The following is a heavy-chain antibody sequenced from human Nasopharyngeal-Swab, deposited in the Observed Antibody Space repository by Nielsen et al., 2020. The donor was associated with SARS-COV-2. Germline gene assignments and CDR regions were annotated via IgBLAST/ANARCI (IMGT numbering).Heavy chain of an antibody. Sequence: GSLRLCCAVYGGSFSGYYWSWIRQPPGKGLEWIGEVNHSGSTHYNPSLKGRVTISVDTSNNQFSLKLSSVTAADTALYYCARAGDLTAYYSYYMDVWGNGTTVTVSS. V-gene: IGHV4-34*01. J-gene: IGHJ6*03. D-gene: IGHD2-21*02. CDR2: VNHSGST. CDR1: GGSFSGYY. CDR3: ARAGDLTAYYSYYMDV.